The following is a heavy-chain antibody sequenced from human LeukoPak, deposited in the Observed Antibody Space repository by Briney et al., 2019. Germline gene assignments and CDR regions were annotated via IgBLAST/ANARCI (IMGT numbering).Heavy chain of an antibody. V-gene: IGHV1-18*01. Sequence: GASVKVSCKASGYTFTGYGISWVRQAPGQGLEWMGWISAYNGNTSYAQKLQGRVTMTTDTSTSTAYMELRSLRSDDTAVYYCARAYGSGSYYRLYYFDYWGQGTLVTVSS. CDR1: GYTFTGYG. CDR3: ARAYGSGSYYRLYYFDY. CDR2: ISAYNGNT. J-gene: IGHJ4*02. D-gene: IGHD3-10*01.